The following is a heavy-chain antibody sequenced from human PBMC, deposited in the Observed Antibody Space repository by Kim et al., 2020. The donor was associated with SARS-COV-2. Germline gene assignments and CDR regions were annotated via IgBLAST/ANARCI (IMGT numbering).Heavy chain of an antibody. CDR2: ISSSGSTI. V-gene: IGHV3-48*03. Sequence: GGSLRLSCAASGFTFSSYEMNWVRQAPGKGLEWVSYISSSGSTIYYADSVKGRFTISRDNAKNSLYLQMNSLRAEDTAVYYCARDEVAARRAGAFDIWGQGTMGTVSS. CDR3: ARDEVAARRAGAFDI. CDR1: GFTFSSYE. D-gene: IGHD6-13*01. J-gene: IGHJ3*02.